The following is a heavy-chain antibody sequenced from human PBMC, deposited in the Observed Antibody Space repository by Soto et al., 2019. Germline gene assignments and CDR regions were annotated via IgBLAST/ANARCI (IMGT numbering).Heavy chain of an antibody. V-gene: IGHV3-21*01. Sequence: EVQLVESGGGLVKPGGSLRLSCAASGFTFSSYSMNWVRQAPGKGLEWVSSISSSSSYIYYADSVKGRFTISRDNAKNSLYRQMNSLRAEDTAVYYCARVHWARGSGSHIAQYYFDYWGQGTLVTVSS. CDR1: GFTFSSYS. CDR3: ARVHWARGSGSHIAQYYFDY. J-gene: IGHJ4*02. CDR2: ISSSSSYI. D-gene: IGHD3-10*01.